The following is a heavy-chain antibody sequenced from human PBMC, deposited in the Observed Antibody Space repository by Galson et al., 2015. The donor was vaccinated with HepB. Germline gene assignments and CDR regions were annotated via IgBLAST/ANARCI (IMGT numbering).Heavy chain of an antibody. CDR3: ARRHSSSSGAEYFQH. J-gene: IGHJ1*01. CDR1: GYTFTGYY. V-gene: IGHV1-2*02. Sequence: SVKVSCKASGYTFTGYYMHWVRQAPGQGLEWMGWIIPNSGDTNYAQKFQGRVTMTRDTSISTAYMELSSLRSDDTAIYYCARRHSSSSGAEYFQHWGQGTLVTVSS. CDR2: IIPNSGDT. D-gene: IGHD6-6*01.